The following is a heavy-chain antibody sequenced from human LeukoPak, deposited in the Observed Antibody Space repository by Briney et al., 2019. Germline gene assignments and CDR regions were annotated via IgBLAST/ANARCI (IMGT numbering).Heavy chain of an antibody. D-gene: IGHD1-14*01. Sequence: GASVKVSCKASGYTFTSYGISWVRQAPGQGLEWMGWISAYNGNTNYAQKLQGRVTMTTDTSATTAYLEVSSLRPEDMAVYYCARERGIRDAFDFWGQGTMVTVSS. CDR3: ARERGIRDAFDF. J-gene: IGHJ3*01. CDR2: ISAYNGNT. V-gene: IGHV1-18*03. CDR1: GYTFTSYG.